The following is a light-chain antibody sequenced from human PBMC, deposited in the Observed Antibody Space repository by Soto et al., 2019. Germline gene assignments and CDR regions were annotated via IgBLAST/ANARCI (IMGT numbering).Light chain of an antibody. CDR1: QSISSW. Sequence: DIQMTQSPSTLSASVGDRVTITCRTSQSISSWLAWYQQKPGKAPKLLIYDASSLESGVPSRFSGSGSGTEFTLTISGLQPDDFATYYCQQYNTYPRTFGQGTQLEIK. CDR3: QQYNTYPRT. V-gene: IGKV1-5*01. J-gene: IGKJ2*01. CDR2: DAS.